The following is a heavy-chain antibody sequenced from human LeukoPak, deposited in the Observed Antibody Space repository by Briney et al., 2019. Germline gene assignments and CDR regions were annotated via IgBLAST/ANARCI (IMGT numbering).Heavy chain of an antibody. CDR2: IKTDGSAT. CDR1: GFTFSNYW. Sequence: GGSLRLSCAASGFTFSNYWMHWIRQVPGKGLVWVSHIKTDGSATNYADSVKGRFTISRDNARNTLYLQMNSLRAEDTAVYYCVSGSLQSGYNFDYWGQGALVTVSS. V-gene: IGHV3-74*01. D-gene: IGHD3-3*01. CDR3: VSGSLQSGYNFDY. J-gene: IGHJ4*02.